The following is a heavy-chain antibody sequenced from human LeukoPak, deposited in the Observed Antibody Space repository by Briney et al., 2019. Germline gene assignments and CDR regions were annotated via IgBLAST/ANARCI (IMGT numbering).Heavy chain of an antibody. CDR2: IQFDGTNK. CDR3: AKDNGDPGYFDY. J-gene: IGHJ4*02. Sequence: PGGSLRLSCAASGFTCSSYGMHWVRQAPGKGLEWVAFIQFDGTNKYYADSVKGRFTISRDISKNTLSLQMNSLRAEDTAVYYCAKDNGDPGYFDYWGQGTLVTVSS. V-gene: IGHV3-30*02. CDR1: GFTCSSYG. D-gene: IGHD2-8*01.